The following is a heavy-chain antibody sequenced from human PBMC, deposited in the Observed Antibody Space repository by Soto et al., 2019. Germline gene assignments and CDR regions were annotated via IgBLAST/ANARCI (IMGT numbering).Heavy chain of an antibody. CDR2: IYYSGST. CDR1: CCSISSYY. CDR3: ARSDGRY. Sequence: SATLSLTCTVSCCSISSYYWSWIRQPPGKGLEWIGYIYYSGSTNYNPSLKSRVTISVDTSKNQFSLKLSSVTAADTAVYYCARSDGRYWGQGTLVTVS. J-gene: IGHJ4*02. V-gene: IGHV4-59*01.